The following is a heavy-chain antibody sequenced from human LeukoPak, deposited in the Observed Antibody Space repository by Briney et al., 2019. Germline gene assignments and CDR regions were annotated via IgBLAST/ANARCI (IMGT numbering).Heavy chain of an antibody. CDR2: INSDGSTT. CDR1: GSTFSSYW. D-gene: IGHD3-9*01. CDR3: ARTYFAAFDY. V-gene: IGHV3-74*01. J-gene: IGHJ4*02. Sequence: GGSLRLSCAAAGSTFSSYWTGWVRPAPGKGLGWVSRINSDGSTTSYADSVKGRFTISRDNAKNTLYLQMNSLRAEDTAVYYCARTYFAAFDYWGPGTLVTVSS.